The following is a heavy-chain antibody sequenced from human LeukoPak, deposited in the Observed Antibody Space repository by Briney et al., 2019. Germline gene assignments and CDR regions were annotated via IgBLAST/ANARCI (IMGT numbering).Heavy chain of an antibody. V-gene: IGHV1-69*13. D-gene: IGHD3-3*01. Sequence: GASVKVSCKASGGTSSSYAISWVRQAPGQGLEWMGGIIPIFGTANYAQKFQGRVTITADESTSTAYMELSSLRSEDTAVYYCARGLDDFWSGSQSVYYYYYMDVWGKGTTVTVSS. CDR2: IIPIFGTA. J-gene: IGHJ6*03. CDR1: GGTSSSYA. CDR3: ARGLDDFWSGSQSVYYYYYMDV.